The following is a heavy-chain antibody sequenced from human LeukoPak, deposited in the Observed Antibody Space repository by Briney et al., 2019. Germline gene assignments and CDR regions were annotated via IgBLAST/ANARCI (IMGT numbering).Heavy chain of an antibody. CDR3: ARWSHDYGDYKGGDY. V-gene: IGHV1-18*01. J-gene: IGHJ4*02. Sequence: GASVKVSCKASGYTFTTYGISWVRQAPGQGLEWMGWISAYNGNTNYAQKLQGRVTMTTDTSTSTAYMEVRSLRSDDTAVYYCARWSHDYGDYKGGDYWGQGTLVTVSS. CDR1: GYTFTTYG. D-gene: IGHD4-17*01. CDR2: ISAYNGNT.